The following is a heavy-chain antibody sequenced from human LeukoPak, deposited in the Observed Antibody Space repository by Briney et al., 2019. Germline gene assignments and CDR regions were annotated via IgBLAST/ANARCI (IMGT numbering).Heavy chain of an antibody. Sequence: GGPLRLSCAASGFTFSNAWMSWVRQAPGKGLEWVGRIKSKTDGGTTDYAAPVKGRFTISRDDSKNTLYLQMNSLKTEDTAVYYCTTDPRYCSSTSCYTGSPWGQGTLVTVSS. CDR2: IKSKTDGGTT. V-gene: IGHV3-15*01. CDR1: GFTFSNAW. D-gene: IGHD2-2*02. CDR3: TTDPRYCSSTSCYTGSP. J-gene: IGHJ5*02.